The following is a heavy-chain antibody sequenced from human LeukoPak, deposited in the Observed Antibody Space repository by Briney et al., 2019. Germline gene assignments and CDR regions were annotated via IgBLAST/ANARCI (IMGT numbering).Heavy chain of an antibody. V-gene: IGHV1-46*01. CDR2: ISPSGGST. CDR1: GNTFTSYY. D-gene: IGHD5-18*01. CDR3: ARWDENIYGQPQGGSLDY. J-gene: IGHJ4*02. Sequence: ASVKVSCKASGNTFTSYYIHWVRQAPGQGLEWMGIISPSGGSTSYAQTFEGRVTMTRDTSTSAVYMELSSLRSEDTAVYYCARWDENIYGQPQGGSLDYWGQGTLVTVSS.